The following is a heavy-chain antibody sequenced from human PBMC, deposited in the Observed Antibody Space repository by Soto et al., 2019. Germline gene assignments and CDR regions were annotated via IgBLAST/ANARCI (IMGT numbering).Heavy chain of an antibody. V-gene: IGHV4-61*01. D-gene: IGHD3-9*01. J-gene: IGHJ5*02. CDR1: GGPLSSGSYY. CDR2: IYYSGTT. Sequence: SETLSLTCTVSGGPLSSGSYYWSWIRQSPGQGLEWIGYIYYSGTTKYNPSLKSRVSISVDTSKNQFSLRLTSMSAADTAVYYCERAASPYFAFLSALHHWGQGPLVNVSS. CDR3: ERAASPYFAFLSALHH.